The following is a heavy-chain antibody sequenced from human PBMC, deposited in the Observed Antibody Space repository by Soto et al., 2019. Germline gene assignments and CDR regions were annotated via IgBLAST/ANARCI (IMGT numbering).Heavy chain of an antibody. V-gene: IGHV3-23*01. CDR3: AGGVAQYTPLALFDY. CDR2: ISGSDGRT. J-gene: IGHJ4*02. Sequence: GGSLRLSCAASGFTFSSYAMSWVRQAPGKGLEWVSTISGSDGRTYSTDSVKGRFTISRDNSRNTEYLQMNSLRVEATAVYYCAGGVAQYTPLALFDYWGRGTLVTVSS. CDR1: GFTFSSYA. D-gene: IGHD2-2*02.